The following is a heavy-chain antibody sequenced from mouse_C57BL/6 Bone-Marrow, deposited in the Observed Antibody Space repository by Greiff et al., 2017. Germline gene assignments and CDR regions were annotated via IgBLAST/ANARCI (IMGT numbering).Heavy chain of an antibody. CDR2: IYPSDSET. Sequence: QVQLQQPGAELVRPGSSVKLSCKASGYTFTSYWMDWVKQRPGQGLEWIGNIYPSDSETPYNQKFKDKATLTVDKSSSTAYMQRSSLTSEDSAVYYCATYGSSYWYFDVWGTGTTVTVSS. D-gene: IGHD1-1*01. V-gene: IGHV1-61*01. J-gene: IGHJ1*03. CDR1: GYTFTSYW. CDR3: ATYGSSYWYFDV.